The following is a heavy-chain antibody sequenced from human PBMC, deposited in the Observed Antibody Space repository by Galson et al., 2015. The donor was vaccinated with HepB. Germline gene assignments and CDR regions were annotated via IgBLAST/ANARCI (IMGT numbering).Heavy chain of an antibody. CDR1: GFTFSSYW. D-gene: IGHD3-3*01. J-gene: IGHJ6*02. CDR3: ARGSAGLRFLEWRQYYYYYGMDV. CDR2: INSDGSST. Sequence: SLRLSCAASGFTFSSYWMHWVRQAPGKGLVWVSRINSDGSSTSYADSVKGRFTISRDNAKNTLYLQMNSLRAEDTAVYYCARGSAGLRFLEWRQYYYYYGMDVWGQGTTVTVSS. V-gene: IGHV3-74*01.